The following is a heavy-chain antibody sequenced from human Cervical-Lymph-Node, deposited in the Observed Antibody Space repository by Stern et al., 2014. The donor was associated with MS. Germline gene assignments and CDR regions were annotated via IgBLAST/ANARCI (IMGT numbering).Heavy chain of an antibody. CDR2: ISSSSSYI. V-gene: IGHV3-21*01. CDR3: ARGQLLTGIALVVAATPLDH. D-gene: IGHD2-15*01. J-gene: IGHJ4*02. CDR1: GFTFSSYS. Sequence: EVHLVESGGGLVKPGGSLRLSCAASGFTFSSYSMNWVRQAPGKGLEWVSSISSSSSYIYYADSLKGRFTVSRDNAKNSLYLQMNSLRAEDTAIYYCARGQLLTGIALVVAATPLDHWGQGTLVTVSS.